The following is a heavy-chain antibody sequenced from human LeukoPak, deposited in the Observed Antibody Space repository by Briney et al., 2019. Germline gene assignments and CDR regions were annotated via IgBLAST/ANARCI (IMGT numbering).Heavy chain of an antibody. Sequence: ASVKVSCKASGYTFTSYGISWVRQAPGQGLEWMGWISAYNGNTNYAQKLQGRVTMTRDTSISTAYMELSRLRSDDTAVYYCARFYGSGSYYKVFDYWGQGTLVTVSS. D-gene: IGHD3-10*01. V-gene: IGHV1-18*01. CDR1: GYTFTSYG. CDR2: ISAYNGNT. J-gene: IGHJ4*02. CDR3: ARFYGSGSYYKVFDY.